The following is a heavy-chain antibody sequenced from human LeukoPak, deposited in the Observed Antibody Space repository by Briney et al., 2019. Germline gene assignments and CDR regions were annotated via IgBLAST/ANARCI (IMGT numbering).Heavy chain of an antibody. J-gene: IGHJ4*02. CDR1: GFTFSSYW. CDR2: INSDGSST. CDR3: ARRGEYYYDRAFDY. Sequence: PGGSLRLSCAASGFTFSSYWMHWVRQAPGKGLVWVSRINSDGSSTSYADSVKGRFTISRDNAKNTLYLQMNSLRAEDTAVYYCARRGEYYYDRAFDYWGQGTLVTVSS. V-gene: IGHV3-74*01. D-gene: IGHD3-22*01.